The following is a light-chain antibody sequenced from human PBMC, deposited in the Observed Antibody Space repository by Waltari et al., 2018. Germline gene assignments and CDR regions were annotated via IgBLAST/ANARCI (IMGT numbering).Light chain of an antibody. CDR2: DVT. CDR3: CSYAGSYVI. Sequence: QSALTQPRSVSGSPGQSVTISCTGTSRDVGGYNYVSWYQQPPGKAPNPMMYDVTNRPPGVPDRFSGSKSGNTASLTISGLQAEDETDYYCCSYAGSYVIFGGGTKLTVL. J-gene: IGLJ2*01. CDR1: SRDVGGYNY. V-gene: IGLV2-11*01.